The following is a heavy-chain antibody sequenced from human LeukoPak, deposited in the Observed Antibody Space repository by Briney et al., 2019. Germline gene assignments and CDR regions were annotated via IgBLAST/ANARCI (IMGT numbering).Heavy chain of an antibody. Sequence: GGSLRLSCAASGFSFSSYWMTWVRQAPGKGLEWVGNIKQDGSEQYFGDSVKGRFTISRDNAKNSLYLQMYSLSGDDTAVYYCARDAYATGRHDYWGQGTLVTVSS. CDR1: GFSFSSYW. J-gene: IGHJ4*02. V-gene: IGHV3-7*04. CDR2: IKQDGSEQ. CDR3: ARDAYATGRHDY. D-gene: IGHD2-8*01.